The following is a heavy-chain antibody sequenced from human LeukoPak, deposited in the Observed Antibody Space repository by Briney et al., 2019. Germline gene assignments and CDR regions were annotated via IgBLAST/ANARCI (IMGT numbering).Heavy chain of an antibody. V-gene: IGHV1-8*01. J-gene: IGHJ3*02. CDR2: MNPNSGNT. CDR3: ARYFGDYVAFDI. D-gene: IGHD4-17*01. Sequence: ASVKVSCKASGYTFTSYDINWVRQATGQGLEWMGWMNPNSGNTGYAQKFQGRVTMTRNTSISTAYMELSSLRSEDTAVYYCARYFGDYVAFDIWGQGTMVTVSS. CDR1: GYTFTSYD.